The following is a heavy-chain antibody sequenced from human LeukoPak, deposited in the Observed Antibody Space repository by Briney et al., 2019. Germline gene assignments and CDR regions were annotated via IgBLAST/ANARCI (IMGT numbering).Heavy chain of an antibody. CDR2: ISSSGSTI. J-gene: IGHJ4*02. Sequence: PGGSLRLSCAASGFTFSDYYMSWIRQAPGKGLEWVSYISSSGSTIYYADSVKGRFTISRDNAKNSLYLQMNSLRAEDTAVYYCAREDRLNYYDSSGYYSHQYYFDYWGQGTLVTVSS. V-gene: IGHV3-11*01. D-gene: IGHD3-22*01. CDR1: GFTFSDYY. CDR3: AREDRLNYYDSSGYYSHQYYFDY.